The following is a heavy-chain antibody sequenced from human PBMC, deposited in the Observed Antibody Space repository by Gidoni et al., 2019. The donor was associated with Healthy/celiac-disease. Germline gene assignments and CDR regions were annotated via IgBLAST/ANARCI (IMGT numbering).Heavy chain of an antibody. CDR1: GGPISSSSYY. V-gene: IGHV4-39*01. Sequence: QLQLQESGPGLVKPSETLSLTCTVSGGPISSSSYYWGWIRQPPGKGLEWIGSSYYSGSTYYNPSLKTRVTISVDTSKNQFSLKLSSVTAADTAVYYCAGRITGTIMDWGQGTMVTVSS. CDR3: AGRITGTIMD. D-gene: IGHD1-7*01. CDR2: SYYSGST. J-gene: IGHJ3*01.